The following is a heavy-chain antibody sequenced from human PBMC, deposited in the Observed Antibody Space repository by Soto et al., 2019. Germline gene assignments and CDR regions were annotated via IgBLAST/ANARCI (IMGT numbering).Heavy chain of an antibody. CDR3: ARDQPHNWFDP. J-gene: IGHJ5*02. V-gene: IGHV3-74*01. CDR1: GFTFSNYW. Sequence: GGSLRLSCAASGFTFSNYWMHWVRQAPGKGLVWVARVDNDGSNTIYADSVKGRFTISRDNAKNTLHLQMNSLRAEDTAVYYYARDQPHNWFDPWGQGTLVTVSS. CDR2: VDNDGSNT.